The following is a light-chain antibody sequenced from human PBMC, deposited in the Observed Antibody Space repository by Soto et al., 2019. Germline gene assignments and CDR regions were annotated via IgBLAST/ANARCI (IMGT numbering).Light chain of an antibody. Sequence: EIVMTQSPATLSVSPGERATLSCRATQSVGSNLAWYQQKPGQAPRLLIYCASTRATGIPARFSGSGTGTELTLTISSLQSEAFAISFCQQYNNSPPDRTFGQGTKVEIK. CDR1: QSVGSN. CDR3: QQYNNSPPDRT. J-gene: IGKJ1*01. V-gene: IGKV3D-15*01. CDR2: CAS.